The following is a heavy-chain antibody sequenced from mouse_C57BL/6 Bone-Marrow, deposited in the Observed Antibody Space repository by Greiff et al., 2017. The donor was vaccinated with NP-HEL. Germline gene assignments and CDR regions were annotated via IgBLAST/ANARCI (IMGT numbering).Heavy chain of an antibody. CDR2: INPNNGGT. V-gene: IGHV1-55*01. D-gene: IGHD1-2*01. CDR3: ARTITTGY. CDR1: GYTFTSYW. J-gene: IGHJ2*01. Sequence: QVQLQQPGAELVKPGASVKMSCKASGYTFTSYWITWVKQRPGQGLEWIGDINPNNGGTSYNQKFKGKATLTVDKSSSTAYMELRSLTSEDSAVYYCARTITTGYWGQGTTLTVSS.